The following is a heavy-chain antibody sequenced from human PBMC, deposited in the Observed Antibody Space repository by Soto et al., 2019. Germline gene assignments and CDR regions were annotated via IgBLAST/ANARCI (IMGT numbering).Heavy chain of an antibody. J-gene: IGHJ4*02. CDR3: ARSGGIFGVVIPDFDY. D-gene: IGHD3-3*01. Sequence: SETLSLTCTVSGGSISSYYWSWIRQPPGKGLEWIGYIYYSGSTNYNPSLKSRVTISVDTSKNQFSLKLSSVTAADTAVYYCARSGGIFGVVIPDFDYWGQGTLVTVSS. CDR2: IYYSGST. V-gene: IGHV4-59*01. CDR1: GGSISSYY.